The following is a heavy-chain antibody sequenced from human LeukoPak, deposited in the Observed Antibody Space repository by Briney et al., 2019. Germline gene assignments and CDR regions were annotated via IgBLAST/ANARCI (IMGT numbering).Heavy chain of an antibody. V-gene: IGHV3-23*01. CDR3: AKQIVGATSYFDY. CDR1: GFTFRRYA. Sequence: GGSLRLSCAASGFTFRRYAMSWVRQAPGKGLEWVSSISRSADSTYYADSVRGRFTISRDNSKNTLYLQMSSLRAEDTAVYYCAKQIVGATSYFDYWGQGTLVTVSS. CDR2: ISRSADST. D-gene: IGHD1-26*01. J-gene: IGHJ4*02.